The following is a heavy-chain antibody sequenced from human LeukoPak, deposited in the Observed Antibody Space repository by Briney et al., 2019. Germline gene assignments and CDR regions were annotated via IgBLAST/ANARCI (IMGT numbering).Heavy chain of an antibody. J-gene: IGHJ4*02. V-gene: IGHV3-30*18. Sequence: GGSLRLSCAASGFTFSSYGMHWVRQAPGKGLEWVAVISYDGSNKYYADSVKGRFTISRDNSKKTLYLQMNSLRAEDTAVYYCAKDPVFRDSRLSSHFDYWGQGTLVTVSS. CDR2: ISYDGSNK. CDR3: AKDPVFRDSRLSSHFDY. CDR1: GFTFSSYG. D-gene: IGHD1-20*01.